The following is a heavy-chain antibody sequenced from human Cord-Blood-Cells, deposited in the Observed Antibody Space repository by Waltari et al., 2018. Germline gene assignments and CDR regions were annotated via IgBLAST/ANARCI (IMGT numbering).Heavy chain of an antibody. CDR2: INHSGST. J-gene: IGHJ3*02. V-gene: IGHV4-34*01. Sequence: QVQLQQWGAGLLKPSETLSLTCAVYGGSFSGYYWSWIRQPPGKGLEWIGEINHSGSTNSNPSLKSRVTISVDTSKNQFSLKLSSVTAADTAVYYCARLSTAMVTMNAFDIWGQGTMVTVSS. CDR1: GGSFSGYY. D-gene: IGHD5-18*01. CDR3: ARLSTAMVTMNAFDI.